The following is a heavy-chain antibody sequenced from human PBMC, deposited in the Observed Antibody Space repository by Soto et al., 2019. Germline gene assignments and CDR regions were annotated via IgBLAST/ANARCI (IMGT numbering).Heavy chain of an antibody. Sequence: XGTLSLTCTVSRGSISSYYWSWTRQPAGKGLEWVGRIYTSGSTNYNPSLKRRVTMSVDTSKNQFSLTLSSVTSADTAVFYCARVHRSSRDWFDPWGQGTLVTVSS. V-gene: IGHV4-4*07. CDR1: RGSISSYY. CDR3: ARVHRSSRDWFDP. CDR2: IYTSGST. J-gene: IGHJ5*02. D-gene: IGHD6-13*01.